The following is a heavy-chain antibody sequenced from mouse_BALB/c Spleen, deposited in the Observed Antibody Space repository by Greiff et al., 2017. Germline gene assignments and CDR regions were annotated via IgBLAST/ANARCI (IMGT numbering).Heavy chain of an antibody. Sequence: EVKLMESGGGLVKPGGSLKLSCAASGFTFSSYAMSWVRQTPEKRLEWVASISSGGSTYYPDSVKGRFTISRDNARNILYLQMSSLRSEDTAMYYCARGPSTAFAYWGQGTLVTVSA. J-gene: IGHJ3*01. V-gene: IGHV5-6-5*01. CDR2: ISSGGST. CDR3: ARGPSTAFAY. D-gene: IGHD1-2*01. CDR1: GFTFSSYA.